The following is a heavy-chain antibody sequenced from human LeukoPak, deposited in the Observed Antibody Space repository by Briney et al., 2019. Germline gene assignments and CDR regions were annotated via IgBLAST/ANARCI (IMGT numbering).Heavy chain of an antibody. Sequence: PGGSLRLSCAAYGFTFTKYWMTWVRQAPGKGLEWVANIKQDGSEKFYVGSVKGRFTISRDNAKNSLDLQINRLGAEDTAVYYCARGLDCRSTSCYLDNWGQGTLVTVSS. D-gene: IGHD2-2*01. CDR3: ARGLDCRSTSCYLDN. V-gene: IGHV3-7*01. J-gene: IGHJ4*02. CDR1: GFTFTKYW. CDR2: IKQDGSEK.